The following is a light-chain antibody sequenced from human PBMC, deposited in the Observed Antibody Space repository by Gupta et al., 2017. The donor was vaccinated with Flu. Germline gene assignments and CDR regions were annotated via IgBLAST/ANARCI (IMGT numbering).Light chain of an antibody. CDR1: QSVTSNY. CDR2: GAS. CDR3: QQDGSSPRT. J-gene: IGKJ1*01. V-gene: IGKV3-20*01. Sequence: EIVLTQSPGTLSLSPGERATLSCRASQSVTSNYLAWYQQKPGQAPSLLIYGASSRATGIPDRFSGSGSGTDFTLTISRLEPEDFAVYYCQQDGSSPRTFGQRTKVEVK.